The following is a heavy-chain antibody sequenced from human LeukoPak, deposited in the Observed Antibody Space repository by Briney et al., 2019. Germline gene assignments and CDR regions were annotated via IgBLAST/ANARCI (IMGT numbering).Heavy chain of an antibody. Sequence: GGSLRLSCAASGLTVSSNYMSWVRQAPGKGLEWVSVIYSGGSTYYADSVKGRFTISRDNSKNTVYLQMNSLRAEDTAVYYCARVKKWGWLQLDAYFDYWGQGTLVTVSS. CDR2: IYSGGST. D-gene: IGHD5-24*01. CDR1: GLTVSSNY. J-gene: IGHJ4*02. V-gene: IGHV3-53*01. CDR3: ARVKKWGWLQLDAYFDY.